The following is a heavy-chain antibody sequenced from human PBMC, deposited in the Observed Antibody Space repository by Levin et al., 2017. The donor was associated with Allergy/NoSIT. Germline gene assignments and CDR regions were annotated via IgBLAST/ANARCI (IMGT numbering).Heavy chain of an antibody. CDR1: GGSTIGSHW. Sequence: GSLRLSCAVSGGSTIGSHWWSWVRRPPGKGLEWIGEIFHSGTTNYNPSLKSRVTVSVDNSKNQLSLRLSSVTAADTAIYYCASAPFKYYALDVWGKGTTVTVSS. CDR2: IFHSGTT. CDR3: ASAPFKYYALDV. J-gene: IGHJ6*04. V-gene: IGHV4-4*02.